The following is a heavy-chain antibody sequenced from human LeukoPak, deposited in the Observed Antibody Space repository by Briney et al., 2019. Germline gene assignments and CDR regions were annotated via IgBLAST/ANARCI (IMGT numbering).Heavy chain of an antibody. CDR2: IYTSGST. CDR1: GGSISSGSYY. CDR3: ARDYYGSGSSVFDP. J-gene: IGHJ5*02. V-gene: IGHV4-61*02. D-gene: IGHD3-10*01. Sequence: PSETLSLTCTVSGGSISSGSYYWSWIRQPAGKGLEWIGRIYTSGSTNYNPSLKSRVTTSVDTSKNQFSLKLSSVTAADTAVYYCARDYYGSGSSVFDPWGQGTLVTVSS.